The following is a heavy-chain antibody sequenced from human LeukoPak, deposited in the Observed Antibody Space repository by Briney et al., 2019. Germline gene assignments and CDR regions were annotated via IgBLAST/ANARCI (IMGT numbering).Heavy chain of an antibody. CDR2: INPNSGGT. V-gene: IGHV1-2*02. Sequence: ASVTVSCKASGYTFTGYYMHWVRQAPGQGLEWMGWINPNSGGTNYAQKFQGRVTMTRDTSISTAYMELSRLRSDDTAAYYCARAAEMATIGMNYWGQGTLVTVSS. CDR1: GYTFTGYY. CDR3: ARAAEMATIGMNY. J-gene: IGHJ4*02. D-gene: IGHD5-24*01.